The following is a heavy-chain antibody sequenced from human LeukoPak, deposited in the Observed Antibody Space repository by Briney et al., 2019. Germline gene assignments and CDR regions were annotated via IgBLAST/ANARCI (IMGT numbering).Heavy chain of an antibody. CDR3: AKGSSRPPNAFDI. CDR2: IRQDGSEK. D-gene: IGHD6-6*01. CDR1: GFAFSGHW. J-gene: IGHJ3*02. Sequence: PGGSLRLSCTASGFAFSGHWVSWVRQAPGKGLEWVASIRQDGSEKHYVDSVEGRFIISRDNAKNSLHLRMNSLRAEDTAVYYCAKGSSRPPNAFDIWGQGTLVTVSS. V-gene: IGHV3-7*01.